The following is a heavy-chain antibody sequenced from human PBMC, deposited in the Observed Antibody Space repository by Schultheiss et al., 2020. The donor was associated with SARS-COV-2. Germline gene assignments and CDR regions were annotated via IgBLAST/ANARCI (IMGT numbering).Heavy chain of an antibody. V-gene: IGHV1-18*01. Sequence: ASVKVSCKASGYTFTSYGISWVRQAPGQGLEWMGWISAYNGNTNYAQKLQGRVTMTTDTSTSTAYMELSRLRSDDTAVYYCASGVDTGMVTNNYYGMDVWGQGTTVTVSS. CDR2: ISAYNGNT. D-gene: IGHD5-18*01. CDR1: GYTFTSYG. CDR3: ASGVDTGMVTNNYYGMDV. J-gene: IGHJ6*02.